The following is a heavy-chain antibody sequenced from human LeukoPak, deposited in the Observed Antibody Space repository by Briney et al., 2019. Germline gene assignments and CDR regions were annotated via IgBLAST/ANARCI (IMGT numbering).Heavy chain of an antibody. CDR2: IYPGDSDT. D-gene: IGHD5-18*01. V-gene: IGHV5-51*01. Sequence: GESLKISCKGSGYSFTNYWIAWVRQMPGKGLEWMGIIYPGDSDTRYRPSFQDQVTISADKSISTAYLQWSSLKASDTAMYYCARRDTAMVISAFDIWGQGTMVTVSS. CDR1: GYSFTNYW. J-gene: IGHJ3*02. CDR3: ARRDTAMVISAFDI.